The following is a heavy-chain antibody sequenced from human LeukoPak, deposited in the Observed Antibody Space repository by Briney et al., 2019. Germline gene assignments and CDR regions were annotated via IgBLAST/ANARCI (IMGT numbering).Heavy chain of an antibody. CDR3: AATIKRDYGDTVLNY. CDR2: MHNGVHT. Sequence: PSETLSLTCTVPGDSISRYYWSWIRQPPGKGLEWIAYMHNGVHTNYNPSLKSRVTISGDTSKNQFSLKLTSVTAADTAVYFCAATIKRDYGDTVLNYWGQGTLVTVSS. J-gene: IGHJ4*02. D-gene: IGHD4/OR15-4a*01. V-gene: IGHV4-59*01. CDR1: GDSISRYY.